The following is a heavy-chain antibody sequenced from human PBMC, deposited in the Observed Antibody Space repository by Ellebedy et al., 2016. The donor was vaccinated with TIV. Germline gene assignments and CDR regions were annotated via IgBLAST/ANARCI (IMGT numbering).Heavy chain of an antibody. V-gene: IGHV3-23*01. J-gene: IGHJ4*02. CDR2: ISGSGGST. D-gene: IGHD3-3*01. Sequence: GESLKISCAASGFTFDDYAMHWVRQAPGKGLEWVSAISGSGGSTYYADSVKGRFTISRDNSKNTLYLQMNSLRAEDTAVYYCAKDPYDFWSGYLGYYFDYWGQGTLVTVSS. CDR3: AKDPYDFWSGYLGYYFDY. CDR1: GFTFDDYA.